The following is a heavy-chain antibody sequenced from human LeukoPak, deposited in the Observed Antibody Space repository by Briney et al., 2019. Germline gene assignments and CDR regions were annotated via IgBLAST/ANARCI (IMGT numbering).Heavy chain of an antibody. CDR1: GYTFTGYY. V-gene: IGHV1-2*02. CDR3: ARGVEYSNSPGNY. J-gene: IGHJ4*02. Sequence: ASVKVCCKASGYTFTGYYMHWVRQAPGQGLEWMGWIDPNSGATNYVQKFQGRVTMTRDTSINTAYMELSRLRSDDTAVYYCARGVEYSNSPGNYWGQGTLVTVSS. CDR2: IDPNSGAT. D-gene: IGHD6-6*01.